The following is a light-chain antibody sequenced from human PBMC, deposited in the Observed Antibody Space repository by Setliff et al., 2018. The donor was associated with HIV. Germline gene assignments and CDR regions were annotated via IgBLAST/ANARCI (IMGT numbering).Light chain of an antibody. CDR3: QQRSDWPIT. CDR2: DAS. V-gene: IGKV3-11*01. Sequence: EIVLTQSPATLSLFPGERAILSCRASQSVNTYLAWYQQKPGQAPRLLIYDASNRATGIPARFSGSGSGTDFTLTISSLEPEDFGFYFCQQRSDWPITFGQGTRLEIK. J-gene: IGKJ5*01. CDR1: QSVNTY.